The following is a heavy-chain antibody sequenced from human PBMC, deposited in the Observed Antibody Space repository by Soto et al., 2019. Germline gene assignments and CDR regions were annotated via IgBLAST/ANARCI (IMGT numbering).Heavy chain of an antibody. Sequence: NPSETLSLTCAVSGGSISSGGYSWSWIRQPPGKGLEWIGYIYHSGSTYYNPSLKSRVTISVDRSKNQFSLKLSSVTAADTAVYYCAREDRYYYDSSGSRHTPDVWGQGTTVTVS. CDR3: AREDRYYYDSSGSRHTPDV. V-gene: IGHV4-30-2*01. CDR2: IYHSGST. CDR1: GGSISSGGYS. D-gene: IGHD3-22*01. J-gene: IGHJ6*02.